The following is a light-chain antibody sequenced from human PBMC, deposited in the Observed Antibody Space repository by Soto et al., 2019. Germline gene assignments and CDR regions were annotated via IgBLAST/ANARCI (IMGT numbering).Light chain of an antibody. CDR3: QQHNNWPPYT. V-gene: IGKV3-15*01. J-gene: IGKJ5*01. CDR2: DAS. Sequence: EIVITQSPATLSLSPGERASLSCSASQSVSSSLAWYQQKPGQAPRLLISDASTRATGIPARFSGSGSGTEFTLTISSLQSEDFAVYYCQQHNNWPPYTFGQGTRLEIK. CDR1: QSVSSS.